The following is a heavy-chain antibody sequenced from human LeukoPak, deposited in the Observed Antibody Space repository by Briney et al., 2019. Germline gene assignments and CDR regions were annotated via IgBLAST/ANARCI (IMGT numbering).Heavy chain of an antibody. Sequence: QSGGSLRLSCAASGFTFNTYAIYWVRRAPGKGLEWVSGIWGSGGCTYYADSVKGRFTISRDNSKNTVYLQMNSLTADDTAIYYCAKTTVGYSSGRYPGWPADCWGQGTLVTVSS. CDR2: IWGSGGCT. CDR3: AKTTVGYSSGRYPGWPADC. CDR1: GFTFNTYA. V-gene: IGHV3-23*01. D-gene: IGHD6-19*01. J-gene: IGHJ4*02.